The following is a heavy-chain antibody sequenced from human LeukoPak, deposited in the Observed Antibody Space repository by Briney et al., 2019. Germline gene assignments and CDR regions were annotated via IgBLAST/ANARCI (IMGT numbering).Heavy chain of an antibody. CDR3: ARDDGEYSSGWYSWFDS. J-gene: IGHJ5*01. Sequence: PGGPLRLSCAVSGFPVITNYMSWVRQAPGKGLQEVAVFHRGRTSHYADSVRGRFTISRDNSKNTLYLQMNSLRVEDTAVYYCARDDGEYSSGWYSWFDSWGQGTLVTVSS. D-gene: IGHD6-19*01. CDR2: FHRGRTS. V-gene: IGHV3-53*05. CDR1: GFPVITNY.